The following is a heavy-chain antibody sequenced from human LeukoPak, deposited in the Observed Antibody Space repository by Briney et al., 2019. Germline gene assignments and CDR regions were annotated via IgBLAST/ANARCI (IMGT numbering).Heavy chain of an antibody. D-gene: IGHD4-17*01. CDR2: ISWNSGSI. V-gene: IGHV3-9*01. CDR3: AKVAYGDYYYYGMDV. CDR1: GFTFDDYA. J-gene: IGHJ6*02. Sequence: PGRSLRLSCAASGFTFDDYAMHWVRQAPGKGLEWVSGISWNSGSIGYADSVKGRFTISRDNAKNSLYLRMNSLRAEDTALYYCAKVAYGDYYYYGMDVWGQGTTVTVSS.